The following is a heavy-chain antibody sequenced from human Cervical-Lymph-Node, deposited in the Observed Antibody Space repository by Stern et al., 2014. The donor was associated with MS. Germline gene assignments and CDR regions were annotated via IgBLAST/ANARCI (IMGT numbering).Heavy chain of an antibody. V-gene: IGHV4-59*01. Sequence: QLQLQESGPGLVKPSETLSLTCTVSGGSISSYYWSWIRQPPGKGPEWIGYIYYSGSTNYNPSLKSRVTISVDTSKNQFSLKLSSVTAADTAVYYCARVPYSSGWGEFDYWGQGTLVTVSS. CDR2: IYYSGST. D-gene: IGHD6-19*01. J-gene: IGHJ4*02. CDR3: ARVPYSSGWGEFDY. CDR1: GGSISSYY.